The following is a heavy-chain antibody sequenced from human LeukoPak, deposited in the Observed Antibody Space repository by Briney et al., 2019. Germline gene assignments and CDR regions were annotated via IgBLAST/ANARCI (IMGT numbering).Heavy chain of an antibody. D-gene: IGHD5-12*01. CDR1: VGSIISGVYY. Sequence: PSQTLSHTCIVPVGSIISGVYYWSWIRQHPGKCLEWIGYIYYSGSTYYKPSLKSRVTISVDTSKNQFSLKLSSVTAADTAVYYCASLKWPRHPFDYWGQGTLVTVSS. CDR3: ASLKWPRHPFDY. J-gene: IGHJ4*02. V-gene: IGHV4-31*03. CDR2: IYYSGST.